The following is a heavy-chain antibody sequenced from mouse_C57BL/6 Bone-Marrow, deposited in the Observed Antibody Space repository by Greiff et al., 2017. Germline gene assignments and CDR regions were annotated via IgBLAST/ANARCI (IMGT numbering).Heavy chain of an antibody. V-gene: IGHV2-5*01. Sequence: VQLVESGPGLVQPSQSLSITCTVSGFSLTSYGVHWVRQSPGKGLEWLGVIWRGGSTDYNAAFMSRLSITKDNSKSQVFFKKNSLQADYTAIYYCAKTDYYGPWYFDVWGTGTTVTVSS. D-gene: IGHD1-1*01. J-gene: IGHJ1*03. CDR3: AKTDYYGPWYFDV. CDR2: IWRGGST. CDR1: GFSLTSYG.